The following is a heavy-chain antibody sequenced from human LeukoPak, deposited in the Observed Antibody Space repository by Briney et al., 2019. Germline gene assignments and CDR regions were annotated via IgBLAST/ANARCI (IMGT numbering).Heavy chain of an antibody. J-gene: IGHJ5*02. D-gene: IGHD3-9*01. Sequence: PSETLSLTCTVSGGSISGSYWSWIRQPPGKGLEWIGYIYYSGSTSYNPSLKGRVTISIDTSKNQVSLKLSSVTAADTAVYYCARTDYDILTGYLKWFDPWGQGTLVTVSS. CDR2: IYYSGST. V-gene: IGHV4-59*01. CDR3: ARTDYDILTGYLKWFDP. CDR1: GGSISGSY.